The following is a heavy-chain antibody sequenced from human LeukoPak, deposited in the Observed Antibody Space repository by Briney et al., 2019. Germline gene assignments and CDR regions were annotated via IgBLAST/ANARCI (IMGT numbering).Heavy chain of an antibody. J-gene: IGHJ4*02. CDR2: IYHSGST. CDR1: GGSISSGGYS. Sequence: SQTLSLTCAVSGGSISSGGYSWSWIRQPPGKGLEWIGYIYHSGSTYYNPSLKSRVTISVDRSKNQFSLKLSSVTAADTAVYYCASRVTTLGDYFDYWGQGTLVPVSS. D-gene: IGHD4-11*01. CDR3: ASRVTTLGDYFDY. V-gene: IGHV4-30-2*01.